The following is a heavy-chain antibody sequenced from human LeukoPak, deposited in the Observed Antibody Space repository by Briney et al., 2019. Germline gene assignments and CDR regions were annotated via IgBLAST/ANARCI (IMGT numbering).Heavy chain of an antibody. CDR1: GGSIDITNY. CDR3: TRENRPFCPFAY. Sequence: PSETLSLTCGVSGGSIDITNYWSWVRQAPRKGLEWIGEISHSGTTNYNPSLRSRVTMFLDRANNQFSLSLTSVTAADSAVYYCTRENRPFCPFAYWGQGVLVTVSS. V-gene: IGHV4-4*02. J-gene: IGHJ4*02. D-gene: IGHD2/OR15-2a*01. CDR2: ISHSGTT.